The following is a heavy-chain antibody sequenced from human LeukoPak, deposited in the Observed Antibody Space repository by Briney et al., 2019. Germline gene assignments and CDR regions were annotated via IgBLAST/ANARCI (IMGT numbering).Heavy chain of an antibody. CDR2: VYPSRNT. CDR3: ARALAAAGDYFDS. Sequence: PSETLSLTCTVSGDSISSHYWNWIRQPAGKGLEWIGRVYPSRNTNYNPSLKSRILISVDTSKNQFSLKLSSVTAADTAVYYCARALAAAGDYFDSWGQGTLVTVSS. CDR1: GDSISSHY. V-gene: IGHV4-4*07. D-gene: IGHD6-13*01. J-gene: IGHJ4*02.